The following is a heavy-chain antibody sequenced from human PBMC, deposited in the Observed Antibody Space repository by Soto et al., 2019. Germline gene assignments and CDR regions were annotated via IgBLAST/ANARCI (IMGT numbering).Heavy chain of an antibody. CDR3: ARWGTTGGLDV. J-gene: IGHJ4*02. D-gene: IGHD3-16*01. Sequence: QVHLVESGGGVVQPGTSLRLSCVGSGFTFRSYVIHWVRQAPDKGLEWVALTSYDGSNNFYGDSVKGRFTISRHNSRNTVELQMDSLRFEDTALYYCARWGTTGGLDVWGQGTLVSVSS. CDR2: TSYDGSNN. CDR1: GFTFRSYV. V-gene: IGHV3-33*05.